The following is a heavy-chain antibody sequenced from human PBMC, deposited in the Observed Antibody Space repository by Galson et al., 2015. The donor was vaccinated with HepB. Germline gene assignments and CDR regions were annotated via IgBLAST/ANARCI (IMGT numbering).Heavy chain of an antibody. CDR1: GGSISSGGYS. Sequence: LSLTCTVSGGSISSGGYSWSWIRQPPGKGLEWIGYIYYSGSTYYNPSLKSRVTISVDTSKNQFSLKLSSVTAADTAVYYCARDGYSYGGDYYFDYWGQGTLVTVSS. CDR3: ARDGYSYGGDYYFDY. J-gene: IGHJ4*02. CDR2: IYYSGST. D-gene: IGHD5-18*01. V-gene: IGHV4-30-4*07.